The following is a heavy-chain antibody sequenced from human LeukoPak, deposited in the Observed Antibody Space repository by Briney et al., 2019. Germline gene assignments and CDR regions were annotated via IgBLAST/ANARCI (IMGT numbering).Heavy chain of an antibody. CDR3: AKDRYDSSGDYFDY. V-gene: IGHV3-23*01. J-gene: IGHJ4*02. CDR1: GFTVSSKY. CDR2: ISGSGGST. Sequence: GGSLRLSCAASGFTVSSKYMSWVRQAPGKGLEWVSAISGSGGSTYYADSVKGRFTISRDNSKNTLYLQMNSLRAEDTAVYYCAKDRYDSSGDYFDYWGQGTLVTVSS. D-gene: IGHD3-22*01.